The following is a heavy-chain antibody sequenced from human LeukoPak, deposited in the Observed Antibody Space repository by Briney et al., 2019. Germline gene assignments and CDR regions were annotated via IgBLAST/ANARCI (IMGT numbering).Heavy chain of an antibody. V-gene: IGHV3-21*04. CDR1: GFTFSSYS. CDR2: ISSSSSYI. J-gene: IGHJ4*02. CDR3: AILTRTPFDS. D-gene: IGHD1-7*01. Sequence: KAGGSLRLSCAASGFTFSSYSVNWVRQAPGKGLEWVSSISSSSSYIYYADSVKGRFTISRDNAKNSLYLQMNSLRAEDTALYYCAILTRTPFDSWGQGTQVTVSS.